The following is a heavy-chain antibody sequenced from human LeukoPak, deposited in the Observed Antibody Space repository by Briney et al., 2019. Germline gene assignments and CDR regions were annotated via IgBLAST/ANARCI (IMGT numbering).Heavy chain of an antibody. D-gene: IGHD1-26*01. Sequence: PGGSLRLSCAASGFPLNTYNMNWVRQAPGKGLEWVSSFDTTGKNIYYAASVKGRFTISRDNAKNSLYLHMNNLRAEDTAVYYCATRGAGQTGAFDFWGHGTMVIVSS. CDR3: ATRGAGQTGAFDF. CDR1: GFPLNTYN. V-gene: IGHV3-21*01. CDR2: FDTTGKNI. J-gene: IGHJ3*01.